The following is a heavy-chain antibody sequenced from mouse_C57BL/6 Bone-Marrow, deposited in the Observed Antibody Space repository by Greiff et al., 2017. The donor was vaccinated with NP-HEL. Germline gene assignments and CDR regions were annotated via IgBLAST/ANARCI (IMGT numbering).Heavy chain of an antibody. J-gene: IGHJ4*01. Sequence: EVMLVESGPELVKPGASVKISCKASGYSFTGYYMHWVKQSSEKSLEWIGEINPSTGGTSYNQKFKGKATLTVDKSSSTAYMQLKSLTSEDSAVYYCAKGLGITTVVDYYAMDYWGQGTSVTVSS. D-gene: IGHD1-1*01. CDR2: INPSTGGT. V-gene: IGHV1-43*01. CDR1: GYSFTGYY. CDR3: AKGLGITTVVDYYAMDY.